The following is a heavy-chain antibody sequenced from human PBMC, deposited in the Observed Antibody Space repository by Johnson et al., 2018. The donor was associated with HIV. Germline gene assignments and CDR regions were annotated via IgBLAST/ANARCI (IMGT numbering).Heavy chain of an antibody. Sequence: MQLVESGGGVVQSGESLRLSCAASGITVNTNYMSWVRRAPGKGLEWVSVIFSVGNTYYADSVKGRFTISRDNSRNMLYLQMNSLRPEDTAVYYCARDGRDLVTRGGFDVWGPGTVVTVSS. CDR1: GITVNTNY. CDR2: IFSVGNT. CDR3: ARDGRDLVTRGGFDV. D-gene: IGHD5-18*01. V-gene: IGHV3-66*02. J-gene: IGHJ3*01.